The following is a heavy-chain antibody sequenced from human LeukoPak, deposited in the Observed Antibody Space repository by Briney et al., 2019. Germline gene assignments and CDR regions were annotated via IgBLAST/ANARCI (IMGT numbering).Heavy chain of an antibody. V-gene: IGHV3-74*01. CDR2: INNDGSST. D-gene: IGHD3-16*01. CDR3: ARGTYGVGVDY. J-gene: IGHJ4*02. Sequence: GGSLRLSRAASGFTFSSYWMHWVRQAPGKGLVWVSRINNDGSSTSYADSVKGRFTISRDNAKNTLYLQMNSLRAEDTAVYYCARGTYGVGVDYWGQGTLVTVSS. CDR1: GFTFSSYW.